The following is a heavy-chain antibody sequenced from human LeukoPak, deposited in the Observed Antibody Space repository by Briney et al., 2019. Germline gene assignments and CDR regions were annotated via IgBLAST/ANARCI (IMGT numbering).Heavy chain of an antibody. Sequence: ASVKVSCKASGYTFTSYDINWVRQATGQGLEWMGWMNPNSGNTGYAQKFQGRVTMTRNTSISTAYMELSSLRSEDTAVYYCARDRRIWDYVWGSYRRRSYFDYWGQGTLVTVSS. J-gene: IGHJ4*02. CDR3: ARDRRIWDYVWGSYRRRSYFDY. CDR2: MNPNSGNT. D-gene: IGHD3-16*02. V-gene: IGHV1-8*01. CDR1: GYTFTSYD.